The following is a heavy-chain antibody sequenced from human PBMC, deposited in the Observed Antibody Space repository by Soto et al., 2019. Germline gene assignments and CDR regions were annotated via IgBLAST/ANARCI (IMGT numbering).Heavy chain of an antibody. Sequence: PGGSLRLSCAASGLTFSSYAMHWVRQAPGKGLEWVAVISYDGSNEYYADSVKGRFTISRDNSKNTLFLQMNSLRVEDTAVYYCARDRSQLLSYFDYWGQGTLVTVSS. CDR1: GLTFSSYA. CDR2: ISYDGSNE. D-gene: IGHD2-2*01. V-gene: IGHV3-30-3*01. J-gene: IGHJ4*02. CDR3: ARDRSQLLSYFDY.